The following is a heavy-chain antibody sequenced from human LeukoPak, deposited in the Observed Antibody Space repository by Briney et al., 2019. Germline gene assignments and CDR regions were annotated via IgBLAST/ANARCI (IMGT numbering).Heavy chain of an antibody. D-gene: IGHD1-1*01. Sequence: GGSLRLSCAASGFSVSNNYMSWVRQPPGKGLEWVSVIYSGGSTYYADSVKGRFTISRDNSKNTLYLQVNSLRAEDTAVYYCASNLGARNAFDIWGQGIMVTVSS. CDR1: GFSVSNNY. J-gene: IGHJ3*02. CDR2: IYSGGST. V-gene: IGHV3-53*01. CDR3: ASNLGARNAFDI.